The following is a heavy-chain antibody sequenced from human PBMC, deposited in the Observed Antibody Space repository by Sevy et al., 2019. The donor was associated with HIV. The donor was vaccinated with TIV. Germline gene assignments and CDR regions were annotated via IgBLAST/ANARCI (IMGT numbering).Heavy chain of an antibody. CDR2: ISSGTTYT. D-gene: IGHD4-17*01. J-gene: IGHJ4*02. V-gene: IGHV3-11*06. CDR1: GFTFSDYY. CDR3: ARDRRNYGGQYFDF. Sequence: GGSLRLSCAASGFTFSDYYMSWIRQAPGKGLEWISYISSGTTYTNDADSVKGRFTTSRDNAKKSLYLQMNSLRSEDTAVYYCARDRRNYGGQYFDFWGQGTLVTVSS.